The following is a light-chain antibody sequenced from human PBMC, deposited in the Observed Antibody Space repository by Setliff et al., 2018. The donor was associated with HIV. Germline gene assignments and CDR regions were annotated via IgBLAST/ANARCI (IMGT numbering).Light chain of an antibody. CDR3: QVWDSSSDPPCV. CDR1: NIGSKS. J-gene: IGLJ1*01. Sequence: SYELTQPPSVSVAPGKTARITCGGDNIGSKSVHWYQQRPGQAPVVVIYYDSDRPSGIPERFSGSNSGNTATLTISRVKAGDEADYYCQVWDSSSDPPCVFATGTKVTVL. CDR2: YDS. V-gene: IGLV3-21*04.